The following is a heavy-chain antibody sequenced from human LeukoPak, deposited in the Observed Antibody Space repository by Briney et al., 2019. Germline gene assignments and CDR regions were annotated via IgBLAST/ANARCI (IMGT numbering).Heavy chain of an antibody. D-gene: IGHD5-12*01. CDR1: GYTFTGYY. J-gene: IGHJ6*03. Sequence: ASVKVSCKASGYTFTGYYMHWVRQAPGQGLEWMGRINPNSGGTNYAQKFQGRVTMTRDASISAAYMELSRLRSDDTAVYYCARGRRDSGYDARGYYYMDVWGKGTTVTVSS. CDR3: ARGRRDSGYDARGYYYMDV. V-gene: IGHV1-2*06. CDR2: INPNSGGT.